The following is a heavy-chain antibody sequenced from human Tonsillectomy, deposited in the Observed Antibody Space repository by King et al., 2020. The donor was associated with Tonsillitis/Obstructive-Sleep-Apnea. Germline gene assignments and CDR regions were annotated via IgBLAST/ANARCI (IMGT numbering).Heavy chain of an antibody. D-gene: IGHD4-17*01. CDR2: IRSKAYGGTT. Sequence: VQLVESGGGLVQPGRSLRLSCTASGFTFGDYAMSWVRQAPGKGLEWVGVIRSKAYGGTTEHAASVKGRFTVSRDDSKSIAYLQMNSLKTEDTAVYYCSRAMSTVTSVYGSWGQGTLVTVSS. CDR3: SRAMSTVTSVYGS. J-gene: IGHJ5*02. V-gene: IGHV3-49*04. CDR1: GFTFGDYA.